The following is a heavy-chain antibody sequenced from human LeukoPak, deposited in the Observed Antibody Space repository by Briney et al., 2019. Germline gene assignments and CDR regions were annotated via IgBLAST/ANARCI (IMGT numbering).Heavy chain of an antibody. CDR1: GYSFTSYW. CDR2: IYPGDSDT. CDR3: ARGGSYYYFDY. D-gene: IGHD1-26*01. V-gene: IGHV5-51*01. J-gene: IGHJ4*02. Sequence: GESLQISCQGSGYSFTSYWIGWVRLLPGKGLEWMGIIYPGDSDTRYSPSFQGQVTISADKSISTAYLQWSSLKASDTAMYYCARGGSYYYFDYWGQGTLVTVSS.